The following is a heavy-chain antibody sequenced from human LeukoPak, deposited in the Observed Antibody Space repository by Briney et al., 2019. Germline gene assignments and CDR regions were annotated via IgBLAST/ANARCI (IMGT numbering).Heavy chain of an antibody. CDR1: GYTFANYG. CDR3: ARDNSVRDEAWWFNP. D-gene: IGHD5-24*01. J-gene: IGHJ5*02. V-gene: IGHV1-18*01. Sequence: ASVKVSCKGSGYTFANYGISWVRQAPGQGLEWMGWISAYNGNTNYAQKFQGRVTMTTDTSTSTAYMELRSLRSDDTAVYYCARDNSVRDEAWWFNPWGQGTLVTVSS. CDR2: ISAYNGNT.